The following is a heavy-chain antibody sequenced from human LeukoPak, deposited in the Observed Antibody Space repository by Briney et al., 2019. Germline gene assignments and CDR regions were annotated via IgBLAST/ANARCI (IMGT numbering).Heavy chain of an antibody. Sequence: SETLSLTCAVYGGSFSGFYWTWIRQPPGRGLEWIGEINRSGSTSYNPSLKSRVTISVDASKNQFSLRLNSVTAADTAVYYCARHYGPWGQGTLVTVSS. V-gene: IGHV4-34*01. J-gene: IGHJ5*02. CDR1: GGSFSGFY. D-gene: IGHD3-16*01. CDR3: ARHYGP. CDR2: INRSGST.